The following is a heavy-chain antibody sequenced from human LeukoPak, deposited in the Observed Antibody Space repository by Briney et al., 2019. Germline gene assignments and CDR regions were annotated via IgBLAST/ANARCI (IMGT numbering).Heavy chain of an antibody. CDR2: ISAYNGNT. J-gene: IGHJ4*02. CDR3: ARLYGDYRSALLPSPYFDY. Sequence: ASVKVSCKASGDIFTSFGISWVRQAPGQGLEWMGWISAYNGNTNYAQKLQGRVTMTTDTSTSTAYMELRSLRSDDTAVYYCARLYGDYRSALLPSPYFDYWGQGTLVTVSS. V-gene: IGHV1-18*01. D-gene: IGHD4-17*01. CDR1: GDIFTSFG.